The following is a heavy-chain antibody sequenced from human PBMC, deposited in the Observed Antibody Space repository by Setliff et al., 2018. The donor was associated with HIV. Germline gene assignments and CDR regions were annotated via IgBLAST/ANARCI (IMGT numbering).Heavy chain of an antibody. Sequence: GGSLRLSCAASEFSFSDAWMSWVRQAPGKGLEWVGRIKGKTDGGTTDYAAPVKGRFTISRDDSKNTLYLQMNSLKTEDTAVYYCTTVTSAARGYYYYGMDVWGQGTTVTVSS. J-gene: IGHJ6*02. CDR1: EFSFSDAW. CDR3: TTVTSAARGYYYYGMDV. CDR2: IKGKTDGGTT. V-gene: IGHV3-15*01. D-gene: IGHD6-6*01.